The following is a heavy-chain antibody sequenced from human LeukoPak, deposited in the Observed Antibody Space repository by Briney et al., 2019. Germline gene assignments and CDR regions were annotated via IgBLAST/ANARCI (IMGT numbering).Heavy chain of an antibody. J-gene: IGHJ3*01. V-gene: IGHV3-9*01. CDR1: GFTFDEYA. CDR2: ISYSSGSI. CDR3: AKDRGGSSELGDAFDV. D-gene: IGHD1-26*01. Sequence: GGSLRLSCAATGFTFDEYAMHWVRQAPGKGLEWVSGISYSSGSIGYVDSVKGRFTISRDNAKNSLYLQMNSLRVEDTALYYCAKDRGGSSELGDAFDVWGQGTMVRVSS.